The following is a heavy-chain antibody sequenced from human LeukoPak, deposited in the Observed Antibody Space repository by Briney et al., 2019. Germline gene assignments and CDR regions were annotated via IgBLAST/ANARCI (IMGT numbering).Heavy chain of an antibody. V-gene: IGHV3-23*01. D-gene: IGHD3-3*01. J-gene: IGHJ6*02. CDR2: ISGSGGST. CDR1: GFTFSSYA. CDR3: AKDRPDQYYDLWSGYWGHYGMDV. Sequence: GGSLRLSCAASGFTFSSYAMSWVRQAPGKGLERVSAISGSGGSTYYADSVKGRFTISRDNSKNTLYLQMNSLRAEDTAVYYCAKDRPDQYYDLWSGYWGHYGMDVWGQGTTVTVSS.